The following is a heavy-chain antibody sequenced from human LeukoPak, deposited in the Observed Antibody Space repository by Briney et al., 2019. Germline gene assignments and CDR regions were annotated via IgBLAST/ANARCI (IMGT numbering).Heavy chain of an antibody. Sequence: SETLSLTCNVSGGSISSYYWSWIRQPPGKGLEWIASLYYSGSTHYNPSLKSRVTRSVNTPKNQFSLKLSSVTAADTAVYYCARLLRPGAFDIWGQGTMVTVSS. V-gene: IGHV4-59*08. CDR3: ARLLRPGAFDI. D-gene: IGHD1-14*01. J-gene: IGHJ3*02. CDR1: GGSISSYY. CDR2: LYYSGST.